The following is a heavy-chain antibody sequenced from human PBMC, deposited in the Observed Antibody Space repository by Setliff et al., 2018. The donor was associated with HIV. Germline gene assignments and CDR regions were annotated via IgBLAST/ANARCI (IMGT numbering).Heavy chain of an antibody. CDR2: IYYSGST. Sequence: PSETLSLTCTVSGGSISSGGYYRSWIRQHPGKGLEWIGYIYYSGSTYYNPSLKSRVTISVDTSKNQFSLKLSSVTAADTAVYYCARSTKYYDFWSGYQPFDYWGQGTLVTVSS. V-gene: IGHV4-31*03. J-gene: IGHJ4*02. CDR3: ARSTKYYDFWSGYQPFDY. D-gene: IGHD3-3*01. CDR1: GGSISSGGYY.